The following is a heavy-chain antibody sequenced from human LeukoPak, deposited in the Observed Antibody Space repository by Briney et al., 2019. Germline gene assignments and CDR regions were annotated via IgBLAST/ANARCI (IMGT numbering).Heavy chain of an antibody. D-gene: IGHD3-22*01. CDR1: GFTFSSYS. J-gene: IGHJ4*02. CDR2: ISSSSSYI. CDR3: ARDPTYYYDSSGFDDY. Sequence: GGSLRLSCVASGFTFSSYSMNWVRQAPGKGLEWVSSISSSSSYIYYADSVKGRFTISRDNAKNSLYLQMNSLRAEDTAVYYCARDPTYYYDSSGFDDYWGQGTLVTVSS. V-gene: IGHV3-21*01.